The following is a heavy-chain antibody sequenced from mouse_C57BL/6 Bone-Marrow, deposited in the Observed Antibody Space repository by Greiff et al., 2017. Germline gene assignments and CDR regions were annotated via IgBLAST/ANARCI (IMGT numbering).Heavy chain of an antibody. Sequence: EVQLQESGGGLVQPGGSMKLSCVASGFTFSNYWMNWVRPSPEKGLEWVAQIRLKSDNYATHYAESVKGRFTISRDASNSSVYLQMTHLWAEDTGTYCRTGDGSSYWYFDVCGTGTTVTVSS. CDR2: IRLKSDNYAT. J-gene: IGHJ1*03. D-gene: IGHD1-1*01. CDR3: TGDGSSYWYFDV. CDR1: GFTFSNYW. V-gene: IGHV6-3*01.